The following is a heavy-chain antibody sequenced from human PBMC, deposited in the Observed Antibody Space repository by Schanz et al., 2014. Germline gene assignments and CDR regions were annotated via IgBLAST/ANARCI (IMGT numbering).Heavy chain of an antibody. J-gene: IGHJ4*02. CDR1: GFVFGDYY. CDR3: ARGGPAYYFDD. Sequence: QVQVVQSGGGLVKPGGSLRLSCAASGFVFGDYYMTWIRQAPGKGLEWVSFINTGSNYINYADSVKGRFTISRDNSKNTVYIQMNSLRAEDTAVYYCARGGPAYYFDDWGQGTLXTVSS. V-gene: IGHV3-11*06. CDR2: INTGSNYI.